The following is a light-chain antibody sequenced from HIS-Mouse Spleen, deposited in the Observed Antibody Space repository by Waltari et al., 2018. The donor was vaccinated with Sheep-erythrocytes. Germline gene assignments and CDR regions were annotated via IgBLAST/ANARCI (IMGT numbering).Light chain of an antibody. CDR2: DVR. Sequence: QSALTKPPQGSGPPGQSVPIPCPGTSSDVGGFTYFSWYQQHPDKAPKLMIYDVRKRPSGFPDRFSGSKSGNTASLTISGLQAEDEADYYCCSYAGSYNHVFATGTKVTVL. V-gene: IGLV2-11*01. CDR3: CSYAGSYNHV. J-gene: IGLJ1*01. CDR1: SSDVGGFTY.